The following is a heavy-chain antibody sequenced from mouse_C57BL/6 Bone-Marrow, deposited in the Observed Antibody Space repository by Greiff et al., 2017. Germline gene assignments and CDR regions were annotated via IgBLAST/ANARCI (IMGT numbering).Heavy chain of an antibody. CDR2: INPYNGGT. CDR1: GYTFTDYY. Sequence: EVKLQQSGPVLVKPGASVKMSCKASGYTFTDYYMNWVKQSHGKSLEWIGVINPYNGGTSYNQKFKGKATLTVDKSSSTAYMELNSLTSEDSAVYYCARERGLLLFAYWGQGTLGTVSA. J-gene: IGHJ3*01. V-gene: IGHV1-19*01. D-gene: IGHD2-3*01. CDR3: ARERGLLLFAY.